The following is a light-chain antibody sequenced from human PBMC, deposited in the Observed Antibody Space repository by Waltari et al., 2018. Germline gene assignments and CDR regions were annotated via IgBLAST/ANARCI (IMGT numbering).Light chain of an antibody. CDR1: QSLLQSDGKTY. CDR2: EVS. J-gene: IGKJ2*01. Sequence: DIVMTQTQLSLSVTPGQPASISCKSSQSLLQSDGKTYLFWYLQKPGLSPQLLIHEVSSRFSGGPDRVSGSGSGTDFTLKISRVEAEDVGVYYCMQGIYLPPYTFGQGTKLEIK. V-gene: IGKV2-29*02. CDR3: MQGIYLPPYT.